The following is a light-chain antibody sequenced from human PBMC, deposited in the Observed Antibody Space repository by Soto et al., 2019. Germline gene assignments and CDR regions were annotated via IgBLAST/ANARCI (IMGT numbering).Light chain of an antibody. CDR3: QQLNDDPLT. CDR2: AAS. J-gene: IGKJ4*01. Sequence: DIQLTQSPSFLSASVGDRVTITCRASQGISTYLAWYQQKPGKAPKLLISAASTLQSGVPSRFRGSGSGTEFTLTISSLQPEDFATYYCQQLNDDPLTFGGGTKVEIK. CDR1: QGISTY. V-gene: IGKV1-9*01.